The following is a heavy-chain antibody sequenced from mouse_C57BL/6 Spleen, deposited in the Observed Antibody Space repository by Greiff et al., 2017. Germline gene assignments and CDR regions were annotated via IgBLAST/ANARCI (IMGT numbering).Heavy chain of an antibody. CDR3: ACLDSSYYFDY. CDR2: ISSGGSYT. CDR1: GFTFSSYG. J-gene: IGHJ2*01. V-gene: IGHV5-6*01. Sequence: EVQLVESGGDLVKPGGSLKLSCAASGFTFSSYGMSWVRQTPDKRLEWVATISSGGSYTYYPDSVKGRFTISRDNAKNTLYLQMSSLKSEDTAMYYCACLDSSYYFDYWGQGTTLTVSS. D-gene: IGHD3-2*01.